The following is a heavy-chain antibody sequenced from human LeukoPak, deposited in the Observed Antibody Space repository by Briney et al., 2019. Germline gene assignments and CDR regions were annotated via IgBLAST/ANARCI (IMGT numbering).Heavy chain of an antibody. Sequence: SETLSLTCTVSGGSISSYYWSWIRQPPGKGLEWIGYIYYSGSTNYNPSLKSRVTISVDTSKNQFSLKLGSVTAADTAVCYCARVKQWLVPFDYWGQGTLVTVSS. CDR2: IYYSGST. CDR3: ARVKQWLVPFDY. CDR1: GGSISSYY. D-gene: IGHD6-19*01. V-gene: IGHV4-59*01. J-gene: IGHJ4*02.